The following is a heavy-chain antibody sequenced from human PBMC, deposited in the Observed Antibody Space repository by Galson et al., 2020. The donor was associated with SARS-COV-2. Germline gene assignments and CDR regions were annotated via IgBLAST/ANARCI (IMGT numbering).Heavy chain of an antibody. CDR2: ISYDGSNK. CDR3: ARDPLLFSGSYYYYYGMDV. J-gene: IGHJ6*02. D-gene: IGHD1-26*01. Sequence: GESLKISCAASGFTFSSYAMHWVRQAPGKGLEWVAVISYDGSNKYYADSVKGRFTISRDNSKNTLYLQMNSLRAEDTAVYYCARDPLLFSGSYYYYYGMDVWGQGTTVTVSS. V-gene: IGHV3-30*04. CDR1: GFTFSSYA.